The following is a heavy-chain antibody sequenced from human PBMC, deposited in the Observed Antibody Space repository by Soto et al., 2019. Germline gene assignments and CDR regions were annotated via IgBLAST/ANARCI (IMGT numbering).Heavy chain of an antibody. D-gene: IGHD3-16*02. Sequence: PGESLKISCQGSGYSFTSYWISWVRQMPGKGLEWMGRIDPSDSYTDYSPSFQGHVTISADKSISTAYLQWSSLKASDTAMYYCARLPRGFGGVIGEFDYWGQGTLVTVSS. CDR1: GYSFTSYW. V-gene: IGHV5-10-1*01. J-gene: IGHJ4*02. CDR2: IDPSDSYT. CDR3: ARLPRGFGGVIGEFDY.